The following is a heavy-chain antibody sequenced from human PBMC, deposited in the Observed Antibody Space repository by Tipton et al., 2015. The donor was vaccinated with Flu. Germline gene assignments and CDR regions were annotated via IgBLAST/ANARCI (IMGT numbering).Heavy chain of an antibody. CDR3: ANIGGGSYYGGDF. J-gene: IGHJ4*02. CDR1: GFTFSNYA. Sequence: SLRLSCAASGFTFSNYAMAWVRQAPGKGLEWVSSVSNSGGYTYYADSVKGRFTISRDKSKNTLYLQMNSLRAEDTAVYYCANIGGGSYYGGDFWGRGTLVTVSS. CDR2: VSNSGGYT. V-gene: IGHV3-23*01. D-gene: IGHD2-15*01.